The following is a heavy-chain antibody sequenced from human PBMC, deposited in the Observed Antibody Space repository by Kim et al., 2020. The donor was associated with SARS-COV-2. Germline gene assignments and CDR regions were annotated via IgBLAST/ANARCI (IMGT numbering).Heavy chain of an antibody. Sequence: GGSLRLSCAASGFTFSSYAMSWVRQAPGKGLEWVSAISGSGGSTYYADSVKGRFTISRDNSKNTLYLQMNSLRAEDTAVYYCAKDLGGYGDYRASDYWGQGTLVTVSS. CDR1: GFTFSSYA. CDR3: AKDLGGYGDYRASDY. D-gene: IGHD4-17*01. CDR2: ISGSGGST. J-gene: IGHJ4*02. V-gene: IGHV3-23*01.